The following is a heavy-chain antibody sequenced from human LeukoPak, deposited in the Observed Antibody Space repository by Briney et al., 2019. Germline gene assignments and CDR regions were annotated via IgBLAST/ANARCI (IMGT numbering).Heavy chain of an antibody. Sequence: PSETLSLTCTVSGGSLSSYYWSWVRQPPGKGLEWIGYIYHSGSTNYNHSLKSRVTISVDTSKNQFSLKLSSVTAADTAVYYCARGSGYVWGSYRYTFDYWGQGTLVTVSS. V-gene: IGHV4-59*01. CDR1: GGSLSSYY. CDR3: ARGSGYVWGSYRYTFDY. D-gene: IGHD3-16*02. J-gene: IGHJ4*02. CDR2: IYHSGST.